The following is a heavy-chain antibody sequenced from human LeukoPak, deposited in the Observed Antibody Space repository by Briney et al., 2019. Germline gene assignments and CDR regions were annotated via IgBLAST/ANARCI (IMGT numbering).Heavy chain of an antibody. J-gene: IGHJ1*01. CDR1: GGSISSYY. CDR3: ARDSRYSSGPEYFQH. Sequence: SETLSLTCTVSGGSISSYYWSWIRQPPRKGLEWIGYIYYSGSTNYNPSLKSRVTISVDTSKNQFSLKLSSVTAADTAVYYCARDSRYSSGPEYFQHWGQGTLVTVSS. D-gene: IGHD6-19*01. CDR2: IYYSGST. V-gene: IGHV4-59*01.